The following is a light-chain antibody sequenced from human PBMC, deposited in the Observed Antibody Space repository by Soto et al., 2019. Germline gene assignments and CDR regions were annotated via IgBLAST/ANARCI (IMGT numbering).Light chain of an antibody. V-gene: IGLV2-14*01. CDR3: SSYTSSSPLGV. CDR2: EVT. J-gene: IGLJ1*01. Sequence: QSALTQPASVSGSPGQSITISCTGTSSDVGGYNYVSWYQQHPGKAPRLLIHEVTNRPSGVSDRFSGSKSGNTASLTISGLQAEDEADYYCSSYTSSSPLGVFGTGTQLTVL. CDR1: SSDVGGYNY.